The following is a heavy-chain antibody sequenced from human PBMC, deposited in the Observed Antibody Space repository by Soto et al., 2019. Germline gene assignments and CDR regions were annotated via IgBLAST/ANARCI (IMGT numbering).Heavy chain of an antibody. J-gene: IGHJ6*03. V-gene: IGHV3-64*01. Sequence: EVQLAESGGGLAQPGGSLRLSCAASGFTLSGYAMDWVRQAPGKGLEYVSGISSNGVGTYYANSVQGRFTISRDNSKNTVWVQMGSLRPEDMAVYYCARRARPDFYYMDVWGKGTTVTVSS. CDR2: ISSNGVGT. CDR1: GFTLSGYA. D-gene: IGHD6-6*01. CDR3: ARRARPDFYYMDV.